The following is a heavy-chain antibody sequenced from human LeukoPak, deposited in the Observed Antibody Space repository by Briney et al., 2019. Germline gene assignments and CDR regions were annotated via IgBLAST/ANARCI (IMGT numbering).Heavy chain of an antibody. CDR3: AREASSTSGSPPFDY. CDR1: GFTFSSYS. Sequence: GGSLRLSCAASGFTFSSYSMNWVRQAPGKGLEWVSSISSSSSYIYYADSVKGRFTISRDNAKNSLYLQMNSLRAEDTAVYYCAREASSTSGSPPFDYWGQGTLVTVSS. D-gene: IGHD2-2*01. V-gene: IGHV3-21*01. CDR2: ISSSSSYI. J-gene: IGHJ4*02.